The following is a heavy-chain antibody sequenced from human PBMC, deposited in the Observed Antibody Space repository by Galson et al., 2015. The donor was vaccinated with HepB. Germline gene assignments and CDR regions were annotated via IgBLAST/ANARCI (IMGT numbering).Heavy chain of an antibody. V-gene: IGHV1-3*01. CDR1: GYTFTSYA. Sequence: SVKVSCKASGYTFTSYAMHWVRQAPGQRLEWMGWIDAGNGNTKYSQKFQGRVTITRDTSASTAYMELSSLRSEDTAVYYCARGRLLGDIVVVPAAMNYWGQGTLVTVSS. CDR2: IDAGNGNT. J-gene: IGHJ4*02. D-gene: IGHD2-2*01. CDR3: ARGRLLGDIVVVPAAMNY.